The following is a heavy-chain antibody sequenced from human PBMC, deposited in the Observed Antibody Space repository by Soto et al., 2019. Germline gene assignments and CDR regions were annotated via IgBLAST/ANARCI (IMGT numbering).Heavy chain of an antibody. Sequence: GASVKVSCKASGYTFTSYDINWVRQATGQGLEWMGWMNPNSGNTGYAQKFQGRVTMTRNTSISTAYMELSSLRSEDTAVYYCARVGFGGVLVRAPSDYWGQGKLVPVSS. V-gene: IGHV1-8*01. CDR2: MNPNSGNT. D-gene: IGHD3-16*02. CDR3: ARVGFGGVLVRAPSDY. CDR1: GYTFTSYD. J-gene: IGHJ4*02.